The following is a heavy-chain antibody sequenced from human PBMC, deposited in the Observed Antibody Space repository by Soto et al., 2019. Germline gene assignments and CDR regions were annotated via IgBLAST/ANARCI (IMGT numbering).Heavy chain of an antibody. CDR2: MNPNSGNT. Sequence: VSCKASGYTFTSYDINWVRQATGQGLEWMGWMNPNSGNTGYAQKFQGRVTMTRNTSISTAYMELSSLRSEDTAVYYCARGEATIADWFDPWGQGTLVTVSS. CDR1: GYTFTSYD. V-gene: IGHV1-8*01. D-gene: IGHD5-12*01. CDR3: ARGEATIADWFDP. J-gene: IGHJ5*02.